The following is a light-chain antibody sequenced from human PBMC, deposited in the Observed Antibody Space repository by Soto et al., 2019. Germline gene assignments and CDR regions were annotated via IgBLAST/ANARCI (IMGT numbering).Light chain of an antibody. CDR3: MQALQAPLP. CDR2: LGS. Sequence: DIVMTQSPLSLPVTPGAPASISCRASQSLLNSNGDIYLDWYLQKPGQSPQLLIYLGSNRASGVHDRCSGSGAGTDFTLKISRVEAEGVGVYFCMQALQAPLPFGQGTKLEIK. CDR1: QSLLNSNGDIY. J-gene: IGKJ2*01. V-gene: IGKV2-28*01.